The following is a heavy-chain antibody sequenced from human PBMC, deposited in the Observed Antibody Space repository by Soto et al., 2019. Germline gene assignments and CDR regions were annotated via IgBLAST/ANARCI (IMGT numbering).Heavy chain of an antibody. J-gene: IGHJ4*02. CDR3: ASFRRDGDNLDY. CDR2: ISSSTSYM. Sequence: EVQLVESGGGLVKPGGSLRLSCAASGFTFSIYSMNWVRQAPGKGLEWVSSISSSTSYMYYADSVKGRVTISRDNARNSLYLQMTSLRAEDTAVYYCASFRRDGDNLDYWGQGTLVTVSS. CDR1: GFTFSIYS. V-gene: IGHV3-21*01.